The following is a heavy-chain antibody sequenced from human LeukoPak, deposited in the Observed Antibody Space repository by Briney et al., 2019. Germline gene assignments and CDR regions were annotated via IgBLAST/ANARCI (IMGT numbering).Heavy chain of an antibody. CDR2: FDPEDGET. CDR3: ATAQYYDFWSGYSYYFDY. CDR1: GYTLTELS. V-gene: IGHV1-24*01. D-gene: IGHD3-3*01. J-gene: IGHJ4*02. Sequence: ASVKVSCKDSGYTLTELSMHWVRQAPGKGLEWMGGFDPEDGETIYAQKFQGRVTMTEDTSTDTAYMELSSLRSEDTAVYYCATAQYYDFWSGYSYYFDYWGQGTLVTVSS.